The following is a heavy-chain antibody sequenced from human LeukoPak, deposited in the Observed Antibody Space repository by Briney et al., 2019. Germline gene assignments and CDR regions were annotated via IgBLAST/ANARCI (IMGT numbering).Heavy chain of an antibody. Sequence: ASVKVSCKASGYTFSGHYLHWVRQAPGQGLEWMGWVNPSSGGTTYAQKFQGRVYMTSDTTNSTAYMELSSLRFDDTAVYYCARVMVRGATFYYGTDVWGQGTTVIVSS. CDR2: VNPSSGGT. CDR3: ARVMVRGATFYYGTDV. J-gene: IGHJ6*02. CDR1: GYTFSGHY. D-gene: IGHD3-10*01. V-gene: IGHV1-2*02.